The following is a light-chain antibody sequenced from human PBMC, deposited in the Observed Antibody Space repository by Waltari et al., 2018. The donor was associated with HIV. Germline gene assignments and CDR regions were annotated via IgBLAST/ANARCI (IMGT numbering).Light chain of an antibody. J-gene: IGKJ4*01. CDR3: QQRSNWPPLT. V-gene: IGKV4-1*01. CDR1: QSFLHSFNNRNY. CDR2: WAS. Sequence: DIEMTQSPESLSVSLGERATIDCKSSQSFLHSFNNRNYLAWYQQKPGQPPKLLIYWASTRESGVPDRFSGSGSGTDFTLTINSLQAEDVAVYYCQQRSNWPPLTFGGGTKVEIK.